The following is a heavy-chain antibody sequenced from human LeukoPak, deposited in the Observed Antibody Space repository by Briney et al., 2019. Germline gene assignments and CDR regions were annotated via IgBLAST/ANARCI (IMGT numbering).Heavy chain of an antibody. CDR1: GDXISNFY. V-gene: IGHV4-4*07. CDR2: VYSSGST. J-gene: IGHJ4*01. CDR3: ARAGFGSGWHYFDY. Sequence: PSETLSLTCTVSGDXISNFYCSWIRQPAEKGLEWIARVYSSGSTNYNPSLKSRVSMSVDTSKNQYSLRLISVTAADTAVYYCARAGFGSGWHYFDYWGRGILVSVSS. D-gene: IGHD6-19*01.